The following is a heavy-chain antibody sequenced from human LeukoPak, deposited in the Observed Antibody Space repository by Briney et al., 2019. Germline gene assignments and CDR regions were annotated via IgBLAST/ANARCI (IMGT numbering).Heavy chain of an antibody. Sequence: PSETLSLTCSVSGGSISPYYWSWIRQPPGKGLEWIGYIFYSGATTYNPSLKSRVSISLDSPKNQFFLRLTSVTAADTAMYYCARAETYFDFWGQGRLVTVSS. CDR3: ARAETYFDF. CDR1: GGSISPYY. D-gene: IGHD1-14*01. J-gene: IGHJ4*02. V-gene: IGHV4-59*01. CDR2: IFYSGAT.